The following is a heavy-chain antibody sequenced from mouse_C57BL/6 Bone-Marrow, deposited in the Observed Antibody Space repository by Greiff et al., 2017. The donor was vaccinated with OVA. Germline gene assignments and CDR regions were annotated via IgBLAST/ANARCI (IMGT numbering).Heavy chain of an antibody. Sequence: VQLKESGPELVKPGASVKISCKASGYSFTGYYMNWVKQRPEKSLEWIGEINPSTGGTTYNQKFKAKATLTVDKSSSTAYLQLTSLTSEASAVYNGARGRTSTFEYWGQGTLVTVSA. CDR1: GYSFTGYY. CDR2: INPSTGGT. J-gene: IGHJ3*01. CDR3: ARGRTSTFEY. V-gene: IGHV1-42*01.